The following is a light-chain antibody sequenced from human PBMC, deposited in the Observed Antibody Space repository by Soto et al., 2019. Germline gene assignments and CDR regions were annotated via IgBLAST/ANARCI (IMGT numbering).Light chain of an antibody. CDR1: QTISSW. CDR3: QQSYGTPIT. CDR2: AAS. Sequence: DIQMTQSPSTLSGSVLDRVTITCRASQTISSWLAWYQQKPGKAPKLLIYAASSLQSGVPSRFSGSGSGTDFTLTITSLQPEDFATYYCQQSYGTPITFGQGTRLEI. J-gene: IGKJ5*01. V-gene: IGKV1-39*01.